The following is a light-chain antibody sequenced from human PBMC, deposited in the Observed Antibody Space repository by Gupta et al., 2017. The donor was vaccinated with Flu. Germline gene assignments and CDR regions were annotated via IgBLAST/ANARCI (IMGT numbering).Light chain of an antibody. CDR1: QSVGSY. CDR3: QQRSNWPPSLT. Sequence: EVVLTQSPATLSLSPGESATLSCRASQSVGSYLAWYQQRPGQAPTLLIFDASNRATDIPARFSGSGSGTDFTLTISGLEPEDVAVYYCQQRSNWPPSLTFGGGTKVEIK. V-gene: IGKV3-11*01. CDR2: DAS. J-gene: IGKJ4*01.